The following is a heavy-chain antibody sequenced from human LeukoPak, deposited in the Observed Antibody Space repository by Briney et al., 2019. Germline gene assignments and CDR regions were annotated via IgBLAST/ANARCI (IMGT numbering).Heavy chain of an antibody. V-gene: IGHV4-30-4*01. J-gene: IGHJ4*02. CDR2: IYYSGST. CDR1: GDSITSADYY. Sequence: PSQTLSLTCTVSGDSITSADYYWSWIRQAPGKGLEWIGYIYYSGSTYYNPSLKSRVTISIETSKNQFSLKVTSVTAADTAVFYRARDKGGSYYFDYWGQGILVTVSS. D-gene: IGHD1-26*01. CDR3: ARDKGGSYYFDY.